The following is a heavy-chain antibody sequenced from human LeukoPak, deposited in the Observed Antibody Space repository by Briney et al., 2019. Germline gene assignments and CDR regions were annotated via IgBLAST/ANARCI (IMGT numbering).Heavy chain of an antibody. D-gene: IGHD3-10*01. Sequence: PGGSLRLSCAASGFTFSSYGMHWVRQAPGKGLEWVAFIRYDGSNTYYADSVKGRFTISRDNSKNTLYLQMNSLRAEDTAVYYCAKGPYYGSGSYDSYWGQGTLVTVSS. CDR3: AKGPYYGSGSYDSY. J-gene: IGHJ4*02. CDR2: IRYDGSNT. V-gene: IGHV3-30*02. CDR1: GFTFSSYG.